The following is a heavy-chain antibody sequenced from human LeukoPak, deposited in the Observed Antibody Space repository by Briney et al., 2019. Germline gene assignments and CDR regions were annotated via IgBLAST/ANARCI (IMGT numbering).Heavy chain of an antibody. J-gene: IGHJ5*02. CDR2: IIPIFGTA. CDR1: GYTFTSYD. D-gene: IGHD2-2*01. V-gene: IGHV1-69*13. Sequence: SVKVYCKASGYTFTSYDINWVRQAPGQGLEWMGGIIPIFGTANYAQKFQGRVTITADGSTSTAYMELSSLRSEDTAVYYCASSPSGVPAAIYWFDPWGQGTLVTVSS. CDR3: ASSPSGVPAAIYWFDP.